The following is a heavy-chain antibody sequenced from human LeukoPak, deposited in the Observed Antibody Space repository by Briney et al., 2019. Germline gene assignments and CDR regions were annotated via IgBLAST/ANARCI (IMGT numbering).Heavy chain of an antibody. D-gene: IGHD2-2*01. CDR2: IYPGDSDT. J-gene: IGHJ4*02. CDR1: GYSFTTFW. CDR3: ARRKGCSSTSCPPDY. V-gene: IGHV5-51*01. Sequence: GESLKISCKGSGYSFTTFWIGWGRQMPAKGLEWMGIIYPGDSDTRYSPSFQGQVTISADKSITTAYLQWSSLKASDTGIYFCARRKGCSSTSCPPDYWGQGTMVTVSS.